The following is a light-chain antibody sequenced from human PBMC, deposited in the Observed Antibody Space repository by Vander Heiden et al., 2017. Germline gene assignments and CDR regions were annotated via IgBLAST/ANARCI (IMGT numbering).Light chain of an antibody. CDR3: CSYAGSSFYV. CDR1: SSYVGSYNL. CDR2: EVS. Sequence: QSALTQPASVSGSPGQSITISCTGTSSYVGSYNLVSWYQQHPGKAPKLMIYEVSERPSGVSNRFSGSKSGNTASLTISGLQAEDEADYYCCSYAGSSFYVFGTGTKVTVL. V-gene: IGLV2-23*02. J-gene: IGLJ1*01.